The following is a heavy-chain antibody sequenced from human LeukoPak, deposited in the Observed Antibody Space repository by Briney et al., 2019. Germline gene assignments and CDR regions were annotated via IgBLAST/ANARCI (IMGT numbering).Heavy chain of an antibody. CDR3: ARLLADAKTDCFDR. J-gene: IGHJ4*02. V-gene: IGHV4-39*01. CDR2: GYYTGKT. Sequence: SETLSLTCSVSGGSISSTSFFWAWVRQPPGKGLEWVGSGYYTGKTSWNASLKSRVTISVDASKNQFSLKLSSVTAADTAVYYCARLLADAKTDCFDRWGQGNPVTVSS. CDR1: GGSISSTSFF. D-gene: IGHD2-2*01.